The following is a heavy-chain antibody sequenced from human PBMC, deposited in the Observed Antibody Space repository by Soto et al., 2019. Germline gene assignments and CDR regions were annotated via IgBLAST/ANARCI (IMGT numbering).Heavy chain of an antibody. CDR2: IKSKTDGGTT. Sequence: EVQLVESGGGLVKPGGSLRLSCAASGFTLSTAWMGGVRQAPGKGLDWVGRIKSKTDGGTTDYAAPVKGRFTISRDDSKNTLYLQMNSLKTEDTAVYYCTTGADFWSGLPLDYWCQGTLVTVSS. V-gene: IGHV3-15*01. CDR1: GFTLSTAW. J-gene: IGHJ4*02. CDR3: TTGADFWSGLPLDY. D-gene: IGHD3-3*01.